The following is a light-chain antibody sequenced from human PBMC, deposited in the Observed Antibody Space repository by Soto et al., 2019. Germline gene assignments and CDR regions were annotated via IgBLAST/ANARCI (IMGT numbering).Light chain of an antibody. CDR1: QSISSW. CDR3: QQYNSYSWT. Sequence: DIQMTQSPSTLSASVGDRVTITCRASQSISSWLAWYQQKPGKAPKLLIYDASSLESGVPSRFSGSGSGTEFTLTISSLQPDDFATYYCQQYNSYSWTVGQGPKVDI. CDR2: DAS. V-gene: IGKV1-5*01. J-gene: IGKJ1*01.